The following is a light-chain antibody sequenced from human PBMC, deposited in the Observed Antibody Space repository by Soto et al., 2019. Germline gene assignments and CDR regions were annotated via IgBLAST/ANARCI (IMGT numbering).Light chain of an antibody. CDR2: AAS. Sequence: RGPPCPPALASSSGRVVPVSSRASQAISSYLPWYQQKSGRAPELLVYAASNLQSGVPSRFTGSGSGTHFTLTFGGGEPADFATCFWRQSDNTPVAIGPGTRLAIK. CDR3: RQSDNTPVA. CDR1: QAISSY. V-gene: IGKV1-39*01. J-gene: IGKJ5*01.